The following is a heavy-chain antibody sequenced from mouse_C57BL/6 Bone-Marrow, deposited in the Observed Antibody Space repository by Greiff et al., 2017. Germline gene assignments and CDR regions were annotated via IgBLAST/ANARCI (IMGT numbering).Heavy chain of an antibody. Sequence: VQLQQSVAELVRPGASVKLSCTASGFHIKNTYMHWVKQRPEQRLEWSGRIDPANGNTTYAPKFQGKATITADPASNTAYLQLSSLTSEYTAIYYCARSYGFAYWGQGTRVTVSA. J-gene: IGHJ3*01. CDR1: GFHIKNTY. D-gene: IGHD1-1*01. CDR3: ARSYGFAY. V-gene: IGHV14-3*01. CDR2: IDPANGNT.